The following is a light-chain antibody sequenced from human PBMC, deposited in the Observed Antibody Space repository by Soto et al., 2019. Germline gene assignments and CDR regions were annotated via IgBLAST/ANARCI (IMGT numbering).Light chain of an antibody. CDR1: SSDVGAYNY. CDR2: DVS. J-gene: IGLJ1*01. V-gene: IGLV2-14*03. Sequence: QSALTQPASVSGSPGQSITISCTGTSSDVGAYNYVSWYQHHPGKAPKLIIYDVSDRPSGVFNRFSASKSGSTASLTISGLQAEDEADYYCSSYTSSNTEVFGTGTKVTVL. CDR3: SSYTSSNTEV.